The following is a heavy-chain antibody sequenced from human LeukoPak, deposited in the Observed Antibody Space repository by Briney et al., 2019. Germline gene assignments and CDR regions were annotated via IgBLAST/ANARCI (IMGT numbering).Heavy chain of an antibody. D-gene: IGHD3-22*01. Sequence: GGSLRLSCAASGFTFSSYAMHWVRQAPGKGLEWVAVISYDGSNKYYADSVKGRFTTSRDNSKNTLYLQMNSLRAEDTAVYYCARGSFSPDSSGYYGTFDYWGQGTLVTVSS. CDR3: ARGSFSPDSSGYYGTFDY. CDR1: GFTFSSYA. V-gene: IGHV3-30-3*01. CDR2: ISYDGSNK. J-gene: IGHJ4*02.